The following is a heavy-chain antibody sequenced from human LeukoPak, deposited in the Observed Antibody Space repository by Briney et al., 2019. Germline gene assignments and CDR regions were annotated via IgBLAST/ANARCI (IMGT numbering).Heavy chain of an antibody. CDR3: AEVSRYYDSSGPVDY. Sequence: GGSLRLSCAASTFTFNSYAMRWVRQAPGKGLEWVSAISGSGGSTYYADSVKGRFTISRDNSKNTLYLQMNSLRTEDTAVYYCAEVSRYYDSSGPVDYWGQGTLVTVSS. D-gene: IGHD3-22*01. CDR2: ISGSGGST. CDR1: TFTFNSYA. J-gene: IGHJ4*02. V-gene: IGHV3-23*01.